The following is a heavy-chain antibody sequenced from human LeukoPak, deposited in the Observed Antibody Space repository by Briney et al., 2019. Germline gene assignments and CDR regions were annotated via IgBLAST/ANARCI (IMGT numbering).Heavy chain of an antibody. V-gene: IGHV4-59*01. CDR3: AKDLAYVGGAFDI. Sequence: SETLSLTCSVSGGSISSYYWSWIPQPPGKGLEWIGYIYYSGSPNYNPTLKSRVTISVDPSKNQFSLKLSSVTAADTAVYYCAKDLAYVGGAFDIWGQGTMVTVSS. J-gene: IGHJ3*02. CDR2: IYYSGSP. D-gene: IGHD2-8*01. CDR1: GGSISSYY.